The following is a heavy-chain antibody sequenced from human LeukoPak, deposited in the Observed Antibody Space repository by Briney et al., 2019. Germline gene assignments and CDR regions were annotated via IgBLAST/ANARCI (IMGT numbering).Heavy chain of an antibody. D-gene: IGHD4-17*01. CDR2: ISGSGGST. CDR3: AKASLYGDYQRWSFDY. Sequence: PGGSLRLSCAASGFTFSSYAMSWVRQAPGKGLEWVSAISGSGGSTYYADSVKGRFTISRDNSKNTLYLQMNSLRAEDTAVYYCAKASLYGDYQRWSFDYWGQGTLVTVSS. J-gene: IGHJ4*02. V-gene: IGHV3-23*01. CDR1: GFTFSSYA.